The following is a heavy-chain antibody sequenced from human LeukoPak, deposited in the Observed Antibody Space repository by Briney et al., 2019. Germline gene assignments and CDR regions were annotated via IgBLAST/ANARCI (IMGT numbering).Heavy chain of an antibody. CDR2: IDYNGST. V-gene: IGHV4-59*01. Sequence: SETLSLTCAVSGVSISSSYWSWIRQPPGKGLGWIGYIDYNGSTNYNPSLKSRVTISLDTSKNQFSLKLSSVTAADTAVYYCARGGGDFDYWGQGTLVTVSS. CDR1: GVSISSSY. J-gene: IGHJ4*02. D-gene: IGHD3-16*01. CDR3: ARGGGDFDY.